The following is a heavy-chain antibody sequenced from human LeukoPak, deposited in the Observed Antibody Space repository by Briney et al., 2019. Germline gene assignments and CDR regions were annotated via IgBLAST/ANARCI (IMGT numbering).Heavy chain of an antibody. CDR2: MHPGNGNT. D-gene: IGHD2-21*02. CDR1: GYRFISNY. V-gene: IGHV1-2*02. J-gene: IGHJ4*02. CDR3: AREGSYCVGGDCYSFDF. Sequence: LRASVTVSCKASGYRFISNYIQWVRQAPGLGPEWMGWMHPGNGNTRYAEKFQGRVTMTRDTSINTAYMDLSSLRSDDTAVYYCAREGSYCVGGDCYSFDFWGQGTLITVSS.